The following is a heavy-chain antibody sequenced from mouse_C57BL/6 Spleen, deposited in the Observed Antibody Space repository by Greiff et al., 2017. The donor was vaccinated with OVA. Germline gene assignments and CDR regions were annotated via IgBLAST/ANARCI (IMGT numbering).Heavy chain of an antibody. Sequence: EVQRVESGPELVKPGASVKIPCKASGYTFTDYNMDWVKQSHGKSLEWIGDINPNNGGTIYNQKFKGKATLTVDKSSSTAYMELRSLTSEDTAVYYCARRYYGNFPRFAYWGQGTLVTVSA. D-gene: IGHD2-1*01. CDR1: GYTFTDYN. J-gene: IGHJ3*01. V-gene: IGHV1-18*01. CDR3: ARRYYGNFPRFAY. CDR2: INPNNGGT.